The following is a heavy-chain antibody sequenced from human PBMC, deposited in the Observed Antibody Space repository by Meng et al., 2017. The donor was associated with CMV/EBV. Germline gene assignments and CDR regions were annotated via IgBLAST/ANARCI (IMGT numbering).Heavy chain of an antibody. CDR1: GGTFSSYA. V-gene: IGHV1-69*10. CDR3: AGRGPYGRALDV. Sequence: SVKVSCKASGGTFSSYAISWVRQAPGRGLEWMGGIIPYLDEPNYAQTFQGRVAITSDRSTAAYMEPGSLRSEDTAVYFCAGRGPYGRALDVWGQGTLVTVSS. CDR2: IIPYLDEP. D-gene: IGHD3-10*01. J-gene: IGHJ3*01.